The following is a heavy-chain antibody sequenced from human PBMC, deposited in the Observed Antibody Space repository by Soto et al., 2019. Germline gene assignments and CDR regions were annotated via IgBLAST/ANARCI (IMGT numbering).Heavy chain of an antibody. V-gene: IGHV4-31*03. D-gene: IGHD3-10*01. CDR3: ARDRPHYGSGSYTVESLDY. J-gene: IGHJ4*02. CDR2: IYYSGST. CDR1: GGSISSGGYY. Sequence: QVQLQESGPGLVKPSQTLSLTCTVSGGSISSGGYYWSWIRQHPGKGLEWIGYIYYSGSTYYNPSLKSRVTISVDTSKNQLSLKLSSVTAADTAVYYCARDRPHYGSGSYTVESLDYWGQGTLVTVSS.